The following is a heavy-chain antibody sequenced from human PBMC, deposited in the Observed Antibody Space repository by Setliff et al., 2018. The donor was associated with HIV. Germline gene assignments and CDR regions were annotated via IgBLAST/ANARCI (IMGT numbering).Heavy chain of an antibody. V-gene: IGHV4-59*01. CDR3: ARLRDMEWELIGLDY. Sequence: PSETLSLTCTVSGGSIWNYYWSWIRQPPGKGLEWIGYIHYSGSTNYNPSLKSRVTISLDTSKNQFSLKLSSVTAADTAIYYCARLRDMEWELIGLDYWGRGTLVTVSS. CDR2: IHYSGST. CDR1: GGSIWNYY. D-gene: IGHD1-26*01. J-gene: IGHJ4*02.